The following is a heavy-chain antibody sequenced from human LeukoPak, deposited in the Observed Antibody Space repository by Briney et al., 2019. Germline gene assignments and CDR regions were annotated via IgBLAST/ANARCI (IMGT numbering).Heavy chain of an antibody. CDR2: ISSSSSYI. J-gene: IGHJ4*02. Sequence: GGSLRLSCAASGFTFSSYSMNWVRQAPGKGLEWVSSISSSSSYIYYADSVKGRFTISRDNAKNSLYLQMNSLRAEDTAVYYCARGHLDYDILTGYSYWGQGTLVTVTS. CDR1: GFTFSSYS. D-gene: IGHD3-9*01. CDR3: ARGHLDYDILTGYSY. V-gene: IGHV3-21*01.